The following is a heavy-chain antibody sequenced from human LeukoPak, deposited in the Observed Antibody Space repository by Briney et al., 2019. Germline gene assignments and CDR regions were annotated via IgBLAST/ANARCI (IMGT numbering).Heavy chain of an antibody. CDR3: ARGIYYYYTSGHGAFDY. CDR2: ISPYNGNT. CDR1: GHTFTNYG. J-gene: IGHJ4*02. D-gene: IGHD3-22*01. V-gene: IGHV1-18*01. Sequence: ASVKVSCKTSGHTFTNYGISWVRQAPGQGLEWMGWISPYNGNTNYAQKFQGRVTLTTDTSTSTAHMELRSLRSDDTALYYCARGIYYYYTSGHGAFDYWGQGTLVTVSS.